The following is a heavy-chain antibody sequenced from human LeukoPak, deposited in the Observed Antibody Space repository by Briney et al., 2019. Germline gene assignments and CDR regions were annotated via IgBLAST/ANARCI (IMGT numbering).Heavy chain of an antibody. CDR2: ISGSGGST. CDR3: APGGIGSPGNY. Sequence: GGSLRLSCAASGFTFSSYAMSWVRQAPGKGLEWVSAISGSGGSTYYADSVKGRFTISRDNSKNTLYLQMNSLRAEDTAVYYCAPGGIGSPGNYWGQGTLVTVSS. CDR1: GFTFSSYA. D-gene: IGHD3-3*02. J-gene: IGHJ4*02. V-gene: IGHV3-23*01.